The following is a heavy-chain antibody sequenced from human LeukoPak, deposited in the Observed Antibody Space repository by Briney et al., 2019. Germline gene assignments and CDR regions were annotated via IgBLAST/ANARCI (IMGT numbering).Heavy chain of an antibody. J-gene: IGHJ4*02. CDR2: ISNSGSNI. D-gene: IGHD5-18*01. Sequence: GGSLRLSCAVSGFTFRSYSMNWVRQAPGKGLEWVSYISNSGSNIYHADSVKGRFTISRDNAKSSLDLQMNSLRDEDTAVYYCARETVPGGFSYGSLDYWGQGTLVTVSS. CDR3: ARETVPGGFSYGSLDY. V-gene: IGHV3-48*02. CDR1: GFTFRSYS.